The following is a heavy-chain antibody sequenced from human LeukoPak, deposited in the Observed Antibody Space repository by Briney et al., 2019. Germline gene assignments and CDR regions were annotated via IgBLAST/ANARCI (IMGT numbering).Heavy chain of an antibody. CDR2: INPNDGST. V-gene: IGHV1-46*01. Sequence: ASVKVSCKASGYTFTSYYLHWVRQAPGQGLEWMGLINPNDGSTSCTQKFQGRVTMTRDTSTSIVYMELSSLRSEDTAVYYCARGRGRYCSGGSCFGDGDNWGQGTLVTVSS. CDR1: GYTFTSYY. CDR3: ARGRGRYCSGGSCFGDGDN. D-gene: IGHD2-15*01. J-gene: IGHJ4*02.